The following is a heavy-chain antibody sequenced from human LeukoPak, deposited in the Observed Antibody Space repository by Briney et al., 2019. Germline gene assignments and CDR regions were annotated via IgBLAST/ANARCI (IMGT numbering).Heavy chain of an antibody. CDR2: IFYSGST. J-gene: IGHJ6*03. V-gene: IGHV4-39*01. CDR3: EYSTVTTAGHPYYMDV. D-gene: IGHD4-17*01. CDR1: SGSISTSNYY. Sequence: PSETLSLTCTVSSGSISTSNYYWGWVRQPPGKALEWIGNIFYSGSTYYSPSLKSRVTISVDTSKNQFSLKLSSVTAADTAVYYCEYSTVTTAGHPYYMDVWGKGTTVTISS.